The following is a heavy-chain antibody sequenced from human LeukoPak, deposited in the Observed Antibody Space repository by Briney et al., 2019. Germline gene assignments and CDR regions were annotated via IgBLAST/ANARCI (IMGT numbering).Heavy chain of an antibody. CDR2: INHSGST. V-gene: IGHV4-34*01. Sequence: SETLSLTCAVYGGSFSGYYWSWIRQPPGKGLEWIGEINHSGSTNYNPSLKSRVTISVDTSKNQFSLKLSSVTAADTAVYYCARGDSGFSVFDYWGQGTLVTVSS. J-gene: IGHJ4*02. CDR1: GGSFSGYY. D-gene: IGHD3-22*01. CDR3: ARGDSGFSVFDY.